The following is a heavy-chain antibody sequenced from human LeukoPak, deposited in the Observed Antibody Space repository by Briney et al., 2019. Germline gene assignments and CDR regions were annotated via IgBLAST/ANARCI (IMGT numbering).Heavy chain of an antibody. D-gene: IGHD5-12*01. J-gene: IGHJ4*02. V-gene: IGHV4-39*07. CDR3: ARVLIVATNPFDY. Sequence: SETLSLTCTVSGGSITSSSYYWGWIRQPPGKGLEWIGSIYYSGSTYYNPPLKSRVTISVDTSKNQFSLKLSSVTAADTAVYYCARVLIVATNPFDYWGQGTLVTVSS. CDR1: GGSITSSSYY. CDR2: IYYSGST.